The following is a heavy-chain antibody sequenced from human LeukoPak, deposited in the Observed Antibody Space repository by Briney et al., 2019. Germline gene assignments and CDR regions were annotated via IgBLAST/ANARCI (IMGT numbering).Heavy chain of an antibody. CDR1: GYPFTTWE. CDR3: ARGPRNDP. D-gene: IGHD1-14*01. CDR2: VHPNGGNT. V-gene: IGHV1-8*01. Sequence: ASVKVSCKTSGYPFTTWEIDWVRQAAGQGLEWMGWVHPNGGNTAYAQKFQGRVTMTRDTSISTAYMELSGLTSDDTAVYFCARGPRNDPWGQGTLVTVSS. J-gene: IGHJ5*02.